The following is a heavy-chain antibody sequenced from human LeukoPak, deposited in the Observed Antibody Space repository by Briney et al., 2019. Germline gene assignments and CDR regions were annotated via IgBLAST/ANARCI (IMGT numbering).Heavy chain of an antibody. V-gene: IGHV4-31*03. CDR1: GGSISNGYNY. CDR2: IYYSGSA. Sequence: SETLSLTCNVSGGSISNGYNYWSWTRQHPGKGLGWLGYIYYSGSAYYNPSLKSRLTISVDTSKNQFSLNLSSVTAADTAVYYCARESLYYHGSGSHYKIDYWGQGTLVTVSS. CDR3: ARESLYYHGSGSHYKIDY. D-gene: IGHD3-10*01. J-gene: IGHJ4*02.